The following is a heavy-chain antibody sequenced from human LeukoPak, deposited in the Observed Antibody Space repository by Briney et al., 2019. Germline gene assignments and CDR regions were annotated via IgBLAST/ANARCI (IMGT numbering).Heavy chain of an antibody. CDR2: ISGSGGST. CDR1: GCTFSSYA. Sequence: TGGSLRLSCAASGCTFSSYAMSWVRQAPGKGLEWVSAISGSGGSTYYADSVKGRSTISRDNSKNTLYLQMNSLRAEDTAVYYCAKADLMITVTTPRDYWGQGTLVTVSS. V-gene: IGHV3-23*01. J-gene: IGHJ4*02. CDR3: AKADLMITVTTPRDY. D-gene: IGHD4-17*01.